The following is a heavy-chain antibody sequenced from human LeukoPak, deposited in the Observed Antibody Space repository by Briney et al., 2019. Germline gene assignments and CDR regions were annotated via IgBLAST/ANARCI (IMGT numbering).Heavy chain of an antibody. CDR1: GFTFSAYA. J-gene: IGHJ4*02. CDR2: MSGSGGMT. Sequence: GGSLRLSCAVSGFTFSAYAMSWVRQAPGKGLEWVSAMSGSGGMTYYADSVKGRFSISRDNSKDTLHLQMNSLRAEDTAVYYCAKGAMPYYDGSGYNYFDYWGQGTPVTVSS. V-gene: IGHV3-23*01. CDR3: AKGAMPYYDGSGYNYFDY. D-gene: IGHD3-22*01.